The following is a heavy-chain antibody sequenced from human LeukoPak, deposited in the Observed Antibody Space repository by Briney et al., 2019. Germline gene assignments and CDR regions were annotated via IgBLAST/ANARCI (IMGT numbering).Heavy chain of an antibody. CDR2: ISGSGGSR. Sequence: GGALRLSCATSGFTFTSYALGWVRQAPGEGLEWGSLISGSGGSRYYGDSVKGRFTISRDNSKNLVYLEMNSLRAGDTAVYYCAKGGEDSGYNSHFDYWGQGTLVIVSS. CDR1: GFTFTSYA. D-gene: IGHD5-24*01. J-gene: IGHJ4*02. CDR3: AKGGEDSGYNSHFDY. V-gene: IGHV3-23*01.